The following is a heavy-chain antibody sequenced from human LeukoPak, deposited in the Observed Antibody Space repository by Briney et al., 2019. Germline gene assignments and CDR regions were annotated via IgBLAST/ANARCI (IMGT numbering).Heavy chain of an antibody. CDR2: ISGSDGRT. J-gene: IGHJ5*02. CDR3: AKKEAGAPFDP. D-gene: IGHD6-13*01. Sequence: GGSLRLSCTASGFTFRTAGMTWVRQVPGKGLDWVSSISGSDGRTYYADSVKGRFTISRDNSKNTLYLQMNSLRAEDTAVYYCAKKEAGAPFDPWGQGTLVTVSS. V-gene: IGHV3-23*01. CDR1: GFTFRTAG.